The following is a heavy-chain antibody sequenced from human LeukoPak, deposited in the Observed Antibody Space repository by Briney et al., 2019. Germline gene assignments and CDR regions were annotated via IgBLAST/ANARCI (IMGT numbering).Heavy chain of an antibody. V-gene: IGHV1-2*02. CDR1: GYTFTGYY. CDR3: ARGYGDYAHDAFDI. Sequence: GAAVKVSCKASGYTFTGYYMHWVRQAPGQGLEWMGWINPNSGGTNYAQKLQGRVTMTTDTSTSTAYMELRSLRSDDTAVYYCARGYGDYAHDAFDIWGQGTMVTVSS. CDR2: INPNSGGT. D-gene: IGHD4-17*01. J-gene: IGHJ3*02.